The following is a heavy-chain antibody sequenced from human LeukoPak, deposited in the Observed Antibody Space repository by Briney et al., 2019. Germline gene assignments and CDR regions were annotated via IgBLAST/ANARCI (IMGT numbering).Heavy chain of an antibody. CDR1: GGTFSSYA. CDR2: IIPIYGTA. V-gene: IGHV1-69*13. Sequence: SVKVSCKASGGTFSSYAISWVRQAPGQGLECMGGIIPIYGTANYAQKFQGRVTITADESTSTAYMELSSLRSEDTAVYYCAIPSWGSGSGSLRDSYYYYYYMDVWGKGTTVTISS. D-gene: IGHD6-19*01. J-gene: IGHJ6*03. CDR3: AIPSWGSGSGSLRDSYYYYYYMDV.